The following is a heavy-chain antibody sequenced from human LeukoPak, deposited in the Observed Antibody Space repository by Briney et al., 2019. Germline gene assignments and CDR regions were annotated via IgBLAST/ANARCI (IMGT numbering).Heavy chain of an antibody. Sequence: GGSPRLSCAASGFTFRSYAMSWVRQAPGKGLEWVSGISGSGANTFYADSVKGRFTISRDNSKKTLYLQMNSLTDGDTAVYYCAPLETTWGQGTLVTVSS. V-gene: IGHV3-23*01. CDR3: APLETT. D-gene: IGHD4-17*01. CDR1: GFTFRSYA. J-gene: IGHJ4*02. CDR2: ISGSGANT.